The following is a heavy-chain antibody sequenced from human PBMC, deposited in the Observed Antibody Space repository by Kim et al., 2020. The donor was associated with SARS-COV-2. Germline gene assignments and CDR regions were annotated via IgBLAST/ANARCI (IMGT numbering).Heavy chain of an antibody. CDR1: GGSISSGGYY. Sequence: SETLSLTCTVSGGSISSGGYYWSWIRQHPGKGLEWIGYIYYSGSTYYNPSLKSRVTISVDTSKNQFSLKLSSVTAADTAVYYCAREAVMDTAITYGMDVWGQGTTVTVSS. CDR3: AREAVMDTAITYGMDV. CDR2: IYYSGST. J-gene: IGHJ6*02. V-gene: IGHV4-31*03. D-gene: IGHD5-18*01.